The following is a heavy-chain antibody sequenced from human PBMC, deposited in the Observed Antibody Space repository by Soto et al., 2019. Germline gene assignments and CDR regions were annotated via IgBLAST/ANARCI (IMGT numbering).Heavy chain of an antibody. CDR1: GGSISSYY. CDR3: ARQFVRNWFDP. J-gene: IGHJ5*02. D-gene: IGHD2-8*01. Sequence: LSLTCTVSGGSISSYYWSWIRQPPGKGLEWIGYIYYSGSTNYNPSLKSRVTISVDTSKNQFSLKLSSVTAADTAVYYCARQFVRNWFDPWGQGTLVTVSS. V-gene: IGHV4-59*01. CDR2: IYYSGST.